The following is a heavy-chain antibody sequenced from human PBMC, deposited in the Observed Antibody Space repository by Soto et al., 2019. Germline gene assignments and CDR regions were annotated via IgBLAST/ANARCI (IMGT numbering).Heavy chain of an antibody. CDR3: AKDPFYSSTPYYFDY. J-gene: IGHJ4*02. D-gene: IGHD6-13*01. V-gene: IGHV3-23*01. Sequence: WGSLRLSCAASGFTFSSYAMSWVRQAPGKGLEWVSAISGSGGSTYYADSVKGRFTISRDNSKNTLYLQMNSLRAEDTAVYYCAKDPFYSSTPYYFDYWGQGTLVTVSS. CDR1: GFTFSSYA. CDR2: ISGSGGST.